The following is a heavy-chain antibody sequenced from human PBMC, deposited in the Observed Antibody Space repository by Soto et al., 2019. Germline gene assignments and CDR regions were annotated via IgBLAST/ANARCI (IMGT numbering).Heavy chain of an antibody. CDR3: AKRRSYYYYYGVDV. CDR2: IIDSGAST. J-gene: IGHJ6*02. V-gene: IGHV3-23*01. Sequence: GGSLRLSCAASGFTFRSCAMGWVRQAPGKGLEWVSDIIDSGASTYYADSVKGRFTISRDNSKSTLYLQMNSLRAEDTALYYCAKRRSYYYYYGVDVWGQGTTVTVSS. CDR1: GFTFRSCA.